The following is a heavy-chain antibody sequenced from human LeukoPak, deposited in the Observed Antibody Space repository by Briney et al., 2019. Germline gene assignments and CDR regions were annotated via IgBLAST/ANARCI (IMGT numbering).Heavy chain of an antibody. J-gene: IGHJ4*02. CDR3: ARGDLPQYYFDY. CDR1: GLTFRSYA. Sequence: PGGSLRLSCAASGLTFRSYAMHWVRQAPGKGLEWVAVIPYDGSNKYYADSVKGRFTISRDNSKNTLYLQMNSLRAEDTAVYYCARGDLPQYYFDYWGQGTLVTVSS. D-gene: IGHD5-24*01. CDR2: IPYDGSNK. V-gene: IGHV3-30-3*01.